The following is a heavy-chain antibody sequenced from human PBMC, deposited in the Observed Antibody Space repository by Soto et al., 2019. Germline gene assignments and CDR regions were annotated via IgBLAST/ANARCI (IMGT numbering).Heavy chain of an antibody. CDR3: AREGHDYGDY. CDR2: VSSGSSYI. J-gene: IGHJ4*02. CDR1: GFIFSSYS. Sequence: EVQLVESGGGLVKPGGSLRLSCVASGFIFSSYSMNWVRQAPGKGLEWVSSVSSGSSYIYYADSVKGRFTISRDNAKNPLYLQMNGLRAEDTAVYDCAREGHDYGDYWGQGTLVTVSS. V-gene: IGHV3-21*01.